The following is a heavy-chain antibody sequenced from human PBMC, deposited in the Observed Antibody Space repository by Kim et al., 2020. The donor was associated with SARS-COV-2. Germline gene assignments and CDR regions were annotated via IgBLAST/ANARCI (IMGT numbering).Heavy chain of an antibody. V-gene: IGHV3-30*03. CDR1: GFTFNNFG. D-gene: IGHD3-3*01. Sequence: GGSLRLSCAASGFTFNNFGMHWVRQAPGKGLEWLASITYEGSIKYYQDSLEGRFTISRDSSKNTLYLEMNSLRAEDTALYFCARSGGVFEFRSSYY. CDR3: ARSGGVFEFRSSYY. CDR2: ITYEGSIK. J-gene: IGHJ6*03.